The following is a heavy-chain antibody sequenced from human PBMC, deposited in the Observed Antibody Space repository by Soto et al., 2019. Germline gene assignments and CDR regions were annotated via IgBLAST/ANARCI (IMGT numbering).Heavy chain of an antibody. CDR1: GGSISSYY. J-gene: IGHJ6*02. V-gene: IGHV4-59*01. Sequence: QVQLQESGPGLVKPSETLSLTCIVSGGSISSYYWNWIRQPPGKGLEWIGYIYYSGSTNYNPSLRSGFTMPVDTSTTQCSLKLSSVSAADTAVYYCARGSGAVDVGGQGTTVTVSS. D-gene: IGHD3-10*01. CDR3: ARGSGAVDV. CDR2: IYYSGST.